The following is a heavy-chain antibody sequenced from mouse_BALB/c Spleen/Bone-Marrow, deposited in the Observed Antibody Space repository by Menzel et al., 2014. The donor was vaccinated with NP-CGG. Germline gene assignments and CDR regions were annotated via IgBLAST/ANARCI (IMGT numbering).Heavy chain of an antibody. J-gene: IGHJ2*02. D-gene: IGHD1-1*01. CDR2: IYPGDGDT. V-gene: IGHV1-80*01. CDR3: ARAGLSTDY. CDR1: GYAFSFYW. Sequence: QVQLKESGAELVRPGSSVKISFKTSGYAFSFYWMNWVKQRPGQGLEWIGQIYPGDGDTNYNGKFKGKATLTADTSSGTAYMQLSSLTSEDSAVYFCARAGLSTDYWGQGTSLTVSS.